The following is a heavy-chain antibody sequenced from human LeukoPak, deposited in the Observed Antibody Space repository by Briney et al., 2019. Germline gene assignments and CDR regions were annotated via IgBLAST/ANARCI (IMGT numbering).Heavy chain of an antibody. CDR1: GYSFTSYW. V-gene: IGHV5-51*01. J-gene: IGHJ4*02. D-gene: IGHD6-19*01. CDR2: IYPGDSDT. Sequence: GESLKISCKASGYSFTSYWIAWVRQMPGKGLEWMGIIYPGDSDTRYSPSFQGQVTISADKSISTAYLQWSSLRASDSAMYYCARLAYSSGWYVRAMDYWGQGTLVTVSS. CDR3: ARLAYSSGWYVRAMDY.